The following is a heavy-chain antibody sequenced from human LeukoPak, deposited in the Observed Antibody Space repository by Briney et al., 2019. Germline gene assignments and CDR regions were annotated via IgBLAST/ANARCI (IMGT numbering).Heavy chain of an antibody. J-gene: IGHJ4*02. Sequence: GGSLRLSCAASGFTFSSYGMHWVRQAPGKGLEWVAFIRYDGSNKYYADSVKGRFTISRDNSKNTLYLQMNSLRAEDTAVYYCAKDRGIAARPKYYFDYWGQGTLVTVSS. CDR2: IRYDGSNK. V-gene: IGHV3-30*02. D-gene: IGHD6-6*01. CDR3: AKDRGIAARPKYYFDY. CDR1: GFTFSSYG.